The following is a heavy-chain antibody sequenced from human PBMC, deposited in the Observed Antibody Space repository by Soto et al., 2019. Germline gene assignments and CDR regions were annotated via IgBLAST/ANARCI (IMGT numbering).Heavy chain of an antibody. V-gene: IGHV1-18*01. J-gene: IGHJ4*02. CDR1: GYTFSSYF. CDR3: ARDLLPVDY. Sequence: QVQLMQSGARVKKPGASVKVSCKSSGYTFSSYFISSVRQAPGQGLEWMGWISAYNGNTNYAQNLQGRVTMTTDTFTSTAYMELRSLRSDDTAVYYCARDLLPVDYWGQGTLVTVSS. CDR2: ISAYNGNT.